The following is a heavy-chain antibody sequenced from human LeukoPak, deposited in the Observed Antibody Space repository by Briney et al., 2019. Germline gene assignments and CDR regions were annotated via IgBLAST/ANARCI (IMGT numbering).Heavy chain of an antibody. CDR3: ARMYYYDSSGHYGYNWFDP. V-gene: IGHV4-39*01. CDR2: IYYSGSS. CDR1: GGSISTNGFY. J-gene: IGHJ5*02. D-gene: IGHD3-22*01. Sequence: SETLSLTCTVSGGSISTNGFYWGWIRPPPGPDLDWIGTIYYSGSSYYNPSLKRRVTVSVDTSKSQFSLMLTSVTAAAAVVYYWARMYYYDSSGHYGYNWFDPWGQGTLVTVSS.